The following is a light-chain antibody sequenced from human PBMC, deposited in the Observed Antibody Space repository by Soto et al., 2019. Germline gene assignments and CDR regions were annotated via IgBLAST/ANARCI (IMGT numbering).Light chain of an antibody. J-gene: IGKJ5*01. CDR3: QQRSNWPRS. CDR2: DAS. V-gene: IGKV3-11*01. CDR1: QSVSSH. Sequence: EIVLTQSPATLSWSPGERATLSCRASQSVSSHLAWYQQKPGQAPRLLMYDASNRASGIPARFSGTGSGTDFTLTISSLEPEDFAVYYCQQRSNWPRSFGQGTRLEIK.